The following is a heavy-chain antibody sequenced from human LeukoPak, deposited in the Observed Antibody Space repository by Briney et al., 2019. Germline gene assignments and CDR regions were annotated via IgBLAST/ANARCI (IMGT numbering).Heavy chain of an antibody. CDR1: GFTFSSYA. Sequence: GGSLRLSCAASGFTFSSYAMSWVRQAPGKGLEWASAISGSGGSTYYADSVKGRFTISRDNSKNTLYLRMNSLRAEDTAVYYCAKDPFGGWDYWGQGTLVTVSS. V-gene: IGHV3-23*01. D-gene: IGHD3-16*01. CDR2: ISGSGGST. J-gene: IGHJ4*02. CDR3: AKDPFGGWDY.